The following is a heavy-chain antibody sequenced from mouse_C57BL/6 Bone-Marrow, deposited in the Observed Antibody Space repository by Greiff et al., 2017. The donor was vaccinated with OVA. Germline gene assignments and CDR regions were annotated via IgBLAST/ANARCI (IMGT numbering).Heavy chain of an antibody. V-gene: IGHV14-3*01. Sequence: EVKLVESVAELVRPGASVKLSCTASGFNIKNTYMHWVKQRPEQGLEWIGRIDPANGNTKYAPKFQGKATITADTSSNTAYLQLSSLTSEDTAIYYCARNLLLRVDWFAYWGQGTLVTVSA. CDR1: GFNIKNTY. CDR3: ARNLLLRVDWFAY. CDR2: IDPANGNT. J-gene: IGHJ3*01. D-gene: IGHD1-1*01.